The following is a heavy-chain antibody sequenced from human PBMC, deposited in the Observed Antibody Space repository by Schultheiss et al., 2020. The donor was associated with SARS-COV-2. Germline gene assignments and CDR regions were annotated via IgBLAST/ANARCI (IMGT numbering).Heavy chain of an antibody. J-gene: IGHJ6*03. Sequence: GGSLRLSCAASGFTFSSNYMSWVRQAPGKGLEWVSAISGSGGSTYYADSVKGRFTISRDNSKNTLYLQMNSLRAEDTAVYYCAKGPYCSSTSCHYYYYMDVWGKGTTVTVSS. D-gene: IGHD2-2*01. CDR2: ISGSGGST. CDR1: GFTFSSNY. CDR3: AKGPYCSSTSCHYYYYMDV. V-gene: IGHV3-23*01.